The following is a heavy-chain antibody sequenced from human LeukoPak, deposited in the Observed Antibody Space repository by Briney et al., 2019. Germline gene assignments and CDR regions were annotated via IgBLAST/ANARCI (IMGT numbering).Heavy chain of an antibody. CDR3: ASVTCGGDCYSGAFDI. CDR2: IKQDGSEK. CDR1: GFTFSSYW. Sequence: GGSLRLSCAASGFTFSSYWMSWVRQAPGKGLEWVANIKQDGSEKYYVDSVKGRFTISRDNAKNSLYLQMNSLRAEDTAVYYCASVTCGGDCYSGAFDIWGQGTMVTVSS. V-gene: IGHV3-7*01. J-gene: IGHJ3*02. D-gene: IGHD2-21*02.